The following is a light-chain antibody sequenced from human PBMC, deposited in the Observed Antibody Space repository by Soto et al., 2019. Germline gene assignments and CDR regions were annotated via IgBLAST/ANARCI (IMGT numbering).Light chain of an antibody. V-gene: IGKV1-39*01. CDR1: QSISSY. CDR3: QQSYNSPRT. J-gene: IGKJ1*01. CDR2: AAS. Sequence: DIQMTQSPSSLSASVGDRVTITCRASQSISSYLNWYQQKPGKAPNLLIYAASSLQGGVPSRFSGSGSGTDFTLSISSLQPEDFATYYCQQSYNSPRTFGQGTRVEI.